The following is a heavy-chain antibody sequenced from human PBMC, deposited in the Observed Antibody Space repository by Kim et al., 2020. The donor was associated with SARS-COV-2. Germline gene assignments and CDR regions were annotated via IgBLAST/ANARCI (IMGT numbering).Heavy chain of an antibody. V-gene: IGHV3-48*03. J-gene: IGHJ4*02. D-gene: IGHD3-9*01. CDR2: ISSGDRTI. CDR3: ARDAGANYDPLTGYYPVGKFDY. CDR1: GFTFSAYE. Sequence: GGSLRLSCAVSGFTFSAYEMNWVRQAPGKGLEWVSYISSGDRTIYYADSVQGRFTISRDNAKNSVSLQMNSLRAEDTAIYYCARDAGANYDPLTGYYPVGKFDYWGQGTRVTVSS.